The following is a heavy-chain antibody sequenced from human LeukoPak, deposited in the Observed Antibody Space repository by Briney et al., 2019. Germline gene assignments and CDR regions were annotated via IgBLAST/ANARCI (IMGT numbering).Heavy chain of an antibody. J-gene: IGHJ4*02. CDR3: AKYSSSSVGFDY. CDR2: VSYDGSRE. Sequence: PGGSLRLSCAASGFTFSTYAMHWVRQVPGKGLEWVAVVSYDGSREYYGDSVKGRFTISRHNSKNTLYLQMNSLRAEDTAVYYCAKYSSSSVGFDYWGQGTLVTVSS. V-gene: IGHV3-30*14. CDR1: GFTFSTYA. D-gene: IGHD6-6*01.